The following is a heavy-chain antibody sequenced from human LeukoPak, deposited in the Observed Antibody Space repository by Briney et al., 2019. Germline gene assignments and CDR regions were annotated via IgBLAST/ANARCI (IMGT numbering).Heavy chain of an antibody. Sequence: GGSLRLSCAASGFTFSSYGMHWVRQAPGKGLEWVAVIWYDGSNKYYADSVKGRFTISRDNSKNTLYLQMNSLRAEDTAVYYCAREQGYPYRFXXWGQGTLVTVX. CDR2: IWYDGSNK. CDR3: AREQGYPYRFXX. CDR1: GFTFSSYG. D-gene: IGHD3-16*02. V-gene: IGHV3-33*01. J-gene: IGHJ4*02.